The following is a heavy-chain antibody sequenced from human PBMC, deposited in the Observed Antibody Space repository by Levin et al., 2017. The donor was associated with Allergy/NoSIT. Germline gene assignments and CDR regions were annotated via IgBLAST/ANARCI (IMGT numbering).Heavy chain of an antibody. J-gene: IGHJ5*02. D-gene: IGHD3-22*01. CDR3: ARAKWEPYYYDSSGYYGVFCWFDP. CDR1: GGTFSSYA. Sequence: KISCKASGGTFSSYAISWVRQAPGQGLEWMGGIIPIFGTANYAQKFQGRVTITADESTSTAYMELSSLRSEDTAVYYCARAKWEPYYYDSSGYYGVFCWFDPWGQGTLVTVSS. CDR2: IIPIFGTA. V-gene: IGHV1-69*01.